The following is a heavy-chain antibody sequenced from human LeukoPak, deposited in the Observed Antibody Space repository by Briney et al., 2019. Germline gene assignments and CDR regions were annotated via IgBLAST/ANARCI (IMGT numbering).Heavy chain of an antibody. V-gene: IGHV3-74*01. CDR3: ARDRARLRYFDWGFDY. CDR2: INSDGGST. Sequence: PGGSLRLSCTASGFTFSSYWMHWVRQAPGKGLVWVSRINSDGGSTSYADSVKGRFTISRDNAKNTLYLQMNSLRAEDTAVYYCARDRARLRYFDWGFDYWGQGTLVTVSS. CDR1: GFTFSSYW. J-gene: IGHJ4*02. D-gene: IGHD3-9*01.